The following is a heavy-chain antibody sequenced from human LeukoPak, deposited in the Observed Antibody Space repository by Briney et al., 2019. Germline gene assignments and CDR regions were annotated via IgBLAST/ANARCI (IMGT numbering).Heavy chain of an antibody. D-gene: IGHD2-2*02. CDR2: INHSGST. J-gene: IGHJ3*02. CDR1: GGSFSGYY. CDR3: AGEYPRFDSFDI. Sequence: SETLSLTCAVYGGSFSGYYWSWIRQPPGKGLEWIGEINHSGSTNYNPSLKSRVTISVDTSKNQFSLKLSSVTAADTAVYYCAGEYPRFDSFDIWGQGTMVTVSS. V-gene: IGHV4-34*01.